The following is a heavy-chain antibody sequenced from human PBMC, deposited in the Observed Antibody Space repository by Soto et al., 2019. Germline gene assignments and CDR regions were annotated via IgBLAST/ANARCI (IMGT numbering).Heavy chain of an antibody. V-gene: IGHV3-23*01. CDR3: AKVGGDYGGRYYVQGPYAFDI. Sequence: EVQLLESGGGLVQPGGSLRLSCAASGFTFSSYAMSWVRQAPGKGLEWVSAISGSGGSTYYADSVKGRFTISRDNSKNTLYLQRNSLRAEDTVVYYCAKVGGDYGGRYYVQGPYAFDIWGQGTMVTVSS. D-gene: IGHD1-26*01. CDR2: ISGSGGST. J-gene: IGHJ3*02. CDR1: GFTFSSYA.